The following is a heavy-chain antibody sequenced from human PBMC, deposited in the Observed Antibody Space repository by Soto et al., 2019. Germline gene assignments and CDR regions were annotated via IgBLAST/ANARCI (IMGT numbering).Heavy chain of an antibody. CDR1: GGSISSGGYY. V-gene: IGHV4-31*03. J-gene: IGHJ5*02. CDR2: IYYSGST. Sequence: SETLSLTCTVSGGSISSGGYYWSWIRQHPGKGLEWIGYIYYSGSTYYNPSLKSRVTISVDTSKNQFSLKLSSVTAADTAVYYCARHEQYCSNTSCNAAAYSLFDPWGQGTLVTVSS. CDR3: ARHEQYCSNTSCNAAAYSLFDP. D-gene: IGHD2-2*01.